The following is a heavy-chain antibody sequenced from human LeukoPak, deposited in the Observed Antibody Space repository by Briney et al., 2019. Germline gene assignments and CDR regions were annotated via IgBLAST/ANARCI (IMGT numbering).Heavy chain of an antibody. J-gene: IGHJ4*02. CDR1: GYTFTSYG. Sequence: ASVKVSCKASGYTFTSYGISWVRQAPGQGLEWMGWISAYNGNTNYAQKLQGRVTMTTDTSTSTAYMELRSLRSDDTAVYYCARGQPGKYSSGWSPFDYWGQGTLVTVSS. CDR2: ISAYNGNT. CDR3: ARGQPGKYSSGWSPFDY. V-gene: IGHV1-18*01. D-gene: IGHD6-19*01.